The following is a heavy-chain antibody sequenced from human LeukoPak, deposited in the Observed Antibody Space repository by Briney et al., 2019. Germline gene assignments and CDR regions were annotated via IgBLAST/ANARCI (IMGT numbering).Heavy chain of an antibody. CDR1: GYTFTSYD. CDR2: MNPNSGNT. V-gene: IGHV1-8*01. Sequence: ASVKVSCKASGYTFTSYDINWVRQATGQGLEWMGWMNPNSGNTGYAQKFQGRVTMTRNTSISTAYMELSSLRPEDTAVYYCARSGWIHYGMDVWGQGTTVTVSS. CDR3: ARSGWIHYGMDV. J-gene: IGHJ6*02. D-gene: IGHD6-19*01.